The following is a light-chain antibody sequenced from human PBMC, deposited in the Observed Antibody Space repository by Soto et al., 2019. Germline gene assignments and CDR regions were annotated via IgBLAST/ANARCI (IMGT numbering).Light chain of an antibody. V-gene: IGKV4-1*01. CDR3: QQYYSTPPT. CDR1: QSVLYCSNTKNY. J-gene: IGKJ1*01. Sequence: DIVMTQSPDSLAVSLGERATINCKSSQSVLYCSNTKNYLAWYQQKLGQPPKLLIYWASTRESGVPDRFSGSGSGTDFTLTISSLQAEDVAVYYCQQYYSTPPTFGQGTKVEIK. CDR2: WAS.